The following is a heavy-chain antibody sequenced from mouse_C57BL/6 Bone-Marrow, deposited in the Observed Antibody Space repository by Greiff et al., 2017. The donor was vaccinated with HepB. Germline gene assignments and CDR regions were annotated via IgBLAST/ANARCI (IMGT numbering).Heavy chain of an antibody. Sequence: VHLVESGAELVKPGASVKLSCKASGYTFTEYTIHWVKQRSGQGLEWIGWFYPGSGSIKYNEKFKDKATLTADKSSSTVYMELSRLTSEDSAVYFCARHGETAQATHWYFDVWGTGTTVTVSS. CDR2: FYPGSGSI. D-gene: IGHD3-2*02. V-gene: IGHV1-62-2*01. CDR1: GYTFTEYT. CDR3: ARHGETAQATHWYFDV. J-gene: IGHJ1*03.